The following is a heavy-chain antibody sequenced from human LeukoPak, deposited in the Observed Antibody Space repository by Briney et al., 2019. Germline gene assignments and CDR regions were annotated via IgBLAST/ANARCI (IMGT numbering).Heavy chain of an antibody. J-gene: IGHJ4*02. D-gene: IGHD6-19*01. Sequence: PSETLSLTCTVSGYSISSGYYWGWIRQPPGKGLEWIGYIYYSGSTYYNPSLKSRVTISADMSKNQFSLKLSSVTAADTAVYYCAREGSGRIDYWGQGTLVTVSS. CDR2: IYYSGST. CDR1: GYSISSGYY. CDR3: AREGSGRIDY. V-gene: IGHV4-38-2*02.